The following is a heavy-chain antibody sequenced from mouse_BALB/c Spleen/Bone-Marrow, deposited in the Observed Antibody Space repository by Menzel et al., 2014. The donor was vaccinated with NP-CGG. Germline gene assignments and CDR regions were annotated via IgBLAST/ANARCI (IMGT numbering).Heavy chain of an antibody. D-gene: IGHD2-4*01. V-gene: IGHV5-17*02. Sequence: VQLKESGGGLVQPGGSRKLSCAASGFTFSSFGMHWVRQAPEKGLEWVAYISSGSSTIYYADTVKGRFTISRDNPKNNLFMQMTSLRSEDTAMYYGARKGALITHYYAMDYWGQGTSVTVSS. CDR2: ISSGSSTI. CDR3: ARKGALITHYYAMDY. CDR1: GFTFSSFG. J-gene: IGHJ4*01.